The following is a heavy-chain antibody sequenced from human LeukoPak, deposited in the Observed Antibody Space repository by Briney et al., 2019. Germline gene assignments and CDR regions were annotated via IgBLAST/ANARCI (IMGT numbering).Heavy chain of an antibody. V-gene: IGHV4-59*11. Sequence: SETLSLTCAVSGGSISSHYWSWIRQPPGKGLEWIGYIYYSGSTNYNPSLKSRVTISVDTSKNQFSLKLSSVTAADTAVYYCARFGYDFWSGLNWFDPWGQGTLVTVSS. J-gene: IGHJ5*02. CDR1: GGSISSHY. CDR2: IYYSGST. D-gene: IGHD3-3*01. CDR3: ARFGYDFWSGLNWFDP.